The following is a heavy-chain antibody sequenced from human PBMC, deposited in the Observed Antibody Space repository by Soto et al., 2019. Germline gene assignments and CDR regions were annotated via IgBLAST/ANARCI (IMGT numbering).Heavy chain of an antibody. CDR1: GGTFSSYT. V-gene: IGHV1-69*08. CDR2: IIPILGIA. J-gene: IGHJ4*02. CDR3: AREEYYYGSGAFFHY. D-gene: IGHD3-10*01. Sequence: QVQLVQSGAEVKKPGSSVKVSCKASGGTFSSYTISWVRQAPGQGLEWMGRIIPILGIANYAQKFQGRVTITADKSTSTAYMELSSLRSEDTAVYYCAREEYYYGSGAFFHYWGQGTLVTVSS.